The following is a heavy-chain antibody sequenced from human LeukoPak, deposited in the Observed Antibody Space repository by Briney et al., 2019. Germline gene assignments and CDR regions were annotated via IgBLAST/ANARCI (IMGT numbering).Heavy chain of an antibody. CDR1: GFTFDDYG. CDR3: ARRQGATYYYDSSGYPDAFDI. D-gene: IGHD3-22*01. CDR2: INWNGGST. Sequence: GSLRLSCAAPGFTFDDYGMSWGRQAPGKGLEWVSGINWNGGSTGYADSVKGRFTISRDNAKNSLYLQMNSLRAEDTALYYCARRQGATYYYDSSGYPDAFDIWGQGTMVTVSS. J-gene: IGHJ3*02. V-gene: IGHV3-20*04.